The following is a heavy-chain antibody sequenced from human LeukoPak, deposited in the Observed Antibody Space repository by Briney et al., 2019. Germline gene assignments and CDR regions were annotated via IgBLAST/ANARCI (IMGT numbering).Heavy chain of an antibody. D-gene: IGHD1-26*01. CDR1: GFTFSSYG. CDR2: ISYDGSNK. Sequence: GGSLRLSCAASGFTFSSYGMHWVRQAPGKGLEWVAVISYDGSNKYYADSVKGRFTISRDNSKNTLYLQMNSLRAEDTAVYYCAKDRYSGSEDYFDYWGQGTLVTVSS. V-gene: IGHV3-30*18. J-gene: IGHJ4*02. CDR3: AKDRYSGSEDYFDY.